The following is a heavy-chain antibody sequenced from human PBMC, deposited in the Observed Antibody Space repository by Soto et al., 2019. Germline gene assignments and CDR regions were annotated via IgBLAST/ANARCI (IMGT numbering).Heavy chain of an antibody. J-gene: IGHJ4*02. D-gene: IGHD6-19*01. CDR1: GFSFNSYH. Sequence: GGSLRLSCAASGFSFNSYHMHWVRQTPDKGLEWVAVIWHDGSNKYYADSVKGRFTISRDNSKNTLYLQMNTLRVEDTAVYYWARIGSTAVDFDYWGQGTLVTVSS. CDR2: IWHDGSNK. CDR3: ARIGSTAVDFDY. V-gene: IGHV3-33*01.